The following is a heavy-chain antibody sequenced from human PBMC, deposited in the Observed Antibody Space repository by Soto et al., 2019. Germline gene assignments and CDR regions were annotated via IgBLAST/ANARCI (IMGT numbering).Heavy chain of an antibody. CDR2: TYFRSKWNY. D-gene: IGHD6-6*01. V-gene: IGHV6-1*01. CDR1: GDSVSANNAA. CDR3: VRQPLANLALYGMDV. J-gene: IGHJ6*02. Sequence: SQTLSLTCAISGDSVSANNAAWNWIRQSPSRGLEWLGRTYFRSKWNYDYAESVKSRLAITPDTTNNQISLQLNSVIPEDAAVYYCVRQPLANLALYGMDVWGQGTTVTVSS.